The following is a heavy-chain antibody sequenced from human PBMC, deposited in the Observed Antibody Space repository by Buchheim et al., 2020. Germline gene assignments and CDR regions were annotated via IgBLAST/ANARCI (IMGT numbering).Heavy chain of an antibody. J-gene: IGHJ6*02. V-gene: IGHV1-8*01. CDR1: GYTFTSYD. CDR2: MNPNSGNT. Sequence: QVQLVQSGAEVKKPGASVKVSCKASGYTFTSYDINWVRQATGQGLEWMGWMNPNSGNTGYAQKFQGRVTMTRNTSISTAYMELSSLRSEDTAVYYCASGNPARDYYGSGSYYPYDYYYGMDVWGQGTT. D-gene: IGHD3-10*01. CDR3: ASGNPARDYYGSGSYYPYDYYYGMDV.